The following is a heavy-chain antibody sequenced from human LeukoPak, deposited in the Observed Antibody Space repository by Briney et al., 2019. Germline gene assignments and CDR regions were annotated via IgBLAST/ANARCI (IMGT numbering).Heavy chain of an antibody. V-gene: IGHV1-2*02. CDR3: ARPSLGTGATPSNY. J-gene: IGHJ4*02. Sequence: ASVKVSCKASGYTFTVYFIHWVRQAPGQGLEWMGWINPNTGGTIYAQNFQGRVTMTRGTSISTVYMDLTRLTSDGTAVYYCARPSLGTGATPSNYWGQGTLVTVSS. D-gene: IGHD2-8*02. CDR1: GYTFTVYF. CDR2: INPNTGGT.